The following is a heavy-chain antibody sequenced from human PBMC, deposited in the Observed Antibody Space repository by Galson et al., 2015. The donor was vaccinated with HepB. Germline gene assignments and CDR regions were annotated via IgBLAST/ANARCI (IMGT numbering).Heavy chain of an antibody. CDR2: ISYDGSNK. D-gene: IGHD3-10*01. J-gene: IGHJ6*02. Sequence: SLRLSCAASGFTFSSYAMHWVRQAPGKGLEWVAVISYDGSNKYYADSVKGRFTISRDNSKNTLYLQMNSLRAEDTAVYYCARDQPVRGVDYYYYGMDVWGQGTTVTVSS. CDR3: ARDQPVRGVDYYYYGMDV. CDR1: GFTFSSYA. V-gene: IGHV3-30*04.